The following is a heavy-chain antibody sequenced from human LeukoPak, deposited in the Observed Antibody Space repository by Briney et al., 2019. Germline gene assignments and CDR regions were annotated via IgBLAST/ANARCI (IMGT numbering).Heavy chain of an antibody. Sequence: SETLSLTCAVYGGSFSGYYWSWIRQPPGKGLEWIGEINHSGSTNYNPSLKSRVTISVDTSKNQFSLKLSSVTAADTAVYYCARDSMTHYFDYWGQGTLVTVSS. V-gene: IGHV4-34*01. CDR2: INHSGST. CDR1: GGSFSGYY. D-gene: IGHD2/OR15-2a*01. J-gene: IGHJ4*02. CDR3: ARDSMTHYFDY.